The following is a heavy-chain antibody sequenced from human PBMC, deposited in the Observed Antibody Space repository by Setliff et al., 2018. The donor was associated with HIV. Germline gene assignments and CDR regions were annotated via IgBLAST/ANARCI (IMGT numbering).Heavy chain of an antibody. Sequence: GASVKVSCKASGDTFSNYAISWVRQAPGQGLEWMGGIIPIFGTANYAQKFEGRVTITADKSTSTAYMEVNSLRFEDTAVYYCARVFYYSAGSYSLDYWGQETLVT. CDR2: IIPIFGTA. V-gene: IGHV1-69*06. CDR1: GDTFSNYA. J-gene: IGHJ4*01. CDR3: ARVFYYSAGSYSLDY. D-gene: IGHD3-10*01.